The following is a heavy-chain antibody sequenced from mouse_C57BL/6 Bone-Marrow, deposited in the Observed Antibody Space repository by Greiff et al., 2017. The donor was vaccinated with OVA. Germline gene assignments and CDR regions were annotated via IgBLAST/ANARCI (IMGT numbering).Heavy chain of an antibody. D-gene: IGHD1-1*01. Sequence: VQLQQSGTVLARPGASVKMSCKTSGYTFTSYWMNWVKQRPGQGLEWIGAIYPGNSDTSYNQKFKGKATLTAVTSASTAYMELSSLTNEDSAVCYCTVVAPHYYAMDDWGQGTSVTVSS. CDR2: IYPGNSDT. CDR3: TVVAPHYYAMDD. CDR1: GYTFTSYW. J-gene: IGHJ4*01. V-gene: IGHV1-5*01.